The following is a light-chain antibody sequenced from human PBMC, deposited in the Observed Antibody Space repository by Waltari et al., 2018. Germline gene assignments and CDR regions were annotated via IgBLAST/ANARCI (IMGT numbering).Light chain of an antibody. CDR2: LAS. Sequence: DIQMTQSPSPLSASVGDRVIIPCRASQSISTLLAWYQQKPGQAPNLLIYLASRLQSGVPSRFSGSGSGTEFNLTISCLQPDDFATYYCQQYNTYSGWTFGQGTKVEIK. V-gene: IGKV1-5*03. CDR3: QQYNTYSGWT. CDR1: QSISTL. J-gene: IGKJ1*01.